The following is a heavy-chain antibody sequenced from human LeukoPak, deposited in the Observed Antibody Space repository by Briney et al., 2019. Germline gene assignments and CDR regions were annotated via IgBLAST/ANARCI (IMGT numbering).Heavy chain of an antibody. D-gene: IGHD6-13*01. CDR3: ATEIGIAAAGYIFDY. CDR1: GYTFTSYG. J-gene: IGHJ4*02. V-gene: IGHV1-18*01. Sequence: ASVKVSCKASGYTFTSYGISWVRQAPGQGLEWMGWISGYNGNTNYAQKLQGRVTMTTDTPTSTAYMELRSLRSDDTAVYYCATEIGIAAAGYIFDYWGQGTLVTVSS. CDR2: ISGYNGNT.